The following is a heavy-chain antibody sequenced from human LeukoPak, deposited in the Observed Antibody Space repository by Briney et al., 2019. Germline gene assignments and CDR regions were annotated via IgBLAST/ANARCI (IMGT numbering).Heavy chain of an antibody. CDR2: IYYSGST. CDR3: ARLRAATVTSPFDY. CDR1: GGSISSSSYY. V-gene: IGHV4-39*01. D-gene: IGHD5-18*01. Sequence: SETLSLTCTVSGGSISSSSYYWGWIRQPPGKGLEWIGSIYYSGSTYYNPSLKSRVTISVDTSKNQFSLELSSVTAADTAVYYCARLRAATVTSPFDYWGQGTLVTVSS. J-gene: IGHJ4*02.